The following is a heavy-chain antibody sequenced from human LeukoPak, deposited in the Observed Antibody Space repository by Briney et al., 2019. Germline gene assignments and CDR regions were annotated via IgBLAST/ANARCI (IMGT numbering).Heavy chain of an antibody. Sequence: ETLSLTCTVSGGSISSYYWSWIRQPPGKGLEWVANIKQDGSEKHYVDSVKGRFTISRDNAKNSLYLQMNSLRAEDTAVYYCARDRQIAYWGQGTLVTVSS. CDR3: ARDRQIAY. CDR1: GGSISSYY. J-gene: IGHJ4*02. CDR2: IKQDGSEK. V-gene: IGHV3-7*01.